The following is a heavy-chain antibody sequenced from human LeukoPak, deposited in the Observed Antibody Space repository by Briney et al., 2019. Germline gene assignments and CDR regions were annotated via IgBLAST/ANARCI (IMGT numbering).Heavy chain of an antibody. CDR2: INAGNGNT. V-gene: IGHV1-3*01. CDR1: GYTFSSYA. J-gene: IGHJ4*02. D-gene: IGHD3-10*01. Sequence: ASVKVSCKASGYTFSSYAMHWVRRAPGQRLEWMGWINAGNGNTKYSQKFQGRVTITRDTSASTAYMELSSLRSEDTAVYYCARDSRRFPSGSGTLSYFDYWGQGPLVTVSS. CDR3: ARDSRRFPSGSGTLSYFDY.